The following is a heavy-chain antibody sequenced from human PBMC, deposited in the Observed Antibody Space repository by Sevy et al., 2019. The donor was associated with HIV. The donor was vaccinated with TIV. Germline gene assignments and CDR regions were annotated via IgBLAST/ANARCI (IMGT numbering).Heavy chain of an antibody. CDR3: AGENAWGRGYS. CDR2: IYYNGHI. CDR1: GGSFTSLY. D-gene: IGHD1-26*01. Sequence: SETLSLTCTVSGGSFTSLYWNWIRQPPGKGLEWIANIYYNGHINYNPSLKSRVTLSFDTSKNQFALRLSSVTAADTAMYYCAGENAWGRGYSWGQGTLVTVSS. V-gene: IGHV4-59*08. J-gene: IGHJ4*02.